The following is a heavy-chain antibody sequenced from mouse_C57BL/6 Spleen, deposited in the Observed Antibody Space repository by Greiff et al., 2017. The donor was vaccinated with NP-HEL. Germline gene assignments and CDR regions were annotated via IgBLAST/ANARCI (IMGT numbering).Heavy chain of an antibody. CDR3: ARWGLQDYFDY. CDR1: GYTFTSYW. D-gene: IGHD2-4*01. Sequence: QVQLQQPGAELVMPGASVKLSCTASGYTFTSYWMHWVKQRPGPGLEWIGEIDPSDSYTNSNQKFNGTSHLTVDKSSSTAYMQLSSLTAEDSEVYYCARWGLQDYFDYWGKGTTLTVSS. V-gene: IGHV1-69*01. J-gene: IGHJ2*01. CDR2: IDPSDSYT.